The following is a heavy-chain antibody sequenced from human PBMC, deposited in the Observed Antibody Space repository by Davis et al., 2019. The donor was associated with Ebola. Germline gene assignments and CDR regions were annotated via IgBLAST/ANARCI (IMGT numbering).Heavy chain of an antibody. CDR1: GFTFSTYW. J-gene: IGHJ4*02. CDR2: IKQDGSEK. V-gene: IGHV3-7*01. Sequence: GESLKISFAASGFTFSTYWMSWVRQAPGKGLEWVANIKQDGSEKYYVDSVKGRFTVSRDNAKNSLYLQMNSLRAEDTAVYHCARDGPADGTRGRFVYWGQGTLVTVSS. D-gene: IGHD6-13*01. CDR3: ARDGPADGTRGRFVY.